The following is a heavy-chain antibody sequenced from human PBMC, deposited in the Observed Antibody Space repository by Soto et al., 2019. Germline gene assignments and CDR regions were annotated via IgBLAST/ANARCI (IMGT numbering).Heavy chain of an antibody. J-gene: IGHJ4*02. CDR2: TYYRSKWYD. D-gene: IGHD2-15*01. V-gene: IGHV6-1*01. Sequence: QTLSLTCAISGDSVSSNSAAWNWIRQSPSGGLEWLGRTYYRSKWYDEYAVSVKSRMTVKPDTSKNPFSLQLNSVTPEDTATYYCARSQGFFDNCGQGTLVTVS. CDR1: GDSVSSNSAA. CDR3: ARSQGFFDN.